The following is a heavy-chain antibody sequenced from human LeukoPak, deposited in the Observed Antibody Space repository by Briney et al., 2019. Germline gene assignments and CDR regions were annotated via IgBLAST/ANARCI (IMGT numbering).Heavy chain of an antibody. CDR1: GFTFSNYA. Sequence: GGSLRLSCAASGFTFSNYAMHWVRQAPGKGLEWLAIISYDGSNKYYADYVKGRFTISRDNSKTTLYVQMNGLRVDDTAVYYCARDRLDGNNWNDCDYWGQGTLVTVSS. CDR3: ARDRLDGNNWNDCDY. D-gene: IGHD1-1*01. CDR2: ISYDGSNK. J-gene: IGHJ4*02. V-gene: IGHV3-30-3*01.